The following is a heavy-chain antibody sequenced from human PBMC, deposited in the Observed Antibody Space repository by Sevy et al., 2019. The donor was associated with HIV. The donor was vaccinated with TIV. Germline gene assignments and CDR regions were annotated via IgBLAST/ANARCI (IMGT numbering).Heavy chain of an antibody. J-gene: IGHJ5*02. Sequence: SETLSLTCTVSGGSISSGGYYWSWIRQHPGKGLEWIGYIYYSGSTYYNPSLKSRVTISVDTSKNQFSLKLSSVTAAGTAVYYCAREGYSYGPVHPWGQGTLVTVSS. CDR1: GGSISSGGYY. CDR2: IYYSGST. V-gene: IGHV4-31*03. CDR3: AREGYSYGPVHP. D-gene: IGHD5-18*01.